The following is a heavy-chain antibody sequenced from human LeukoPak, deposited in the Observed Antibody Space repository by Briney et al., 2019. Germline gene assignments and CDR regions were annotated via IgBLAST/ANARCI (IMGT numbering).Heavy chain of an antibody. V-gene: IGHV1-2*02. CDR2: INPNSGGT. Sequence: ASVKVSCKASGYTFTGYYMHWVRQAPGQGLEWMGWINPNSGGTNYAQKFQGRVTMTRGTSISTAYMELRSLRSDDTAVYYCARSGIGYFDWYPDWFDPWGQGTLVTVSS. CDR3: ARSGIGYFDWYPDWFDP. CDR1: GYTFTGYY. D-gene: IGHD3-9*01. J-gene: IGHJ5*02.